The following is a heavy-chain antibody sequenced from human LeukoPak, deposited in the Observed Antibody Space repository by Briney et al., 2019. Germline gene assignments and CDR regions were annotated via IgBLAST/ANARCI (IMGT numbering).Heavy chain of an antibody. CDR1: RFTYDDYD. V-gene: IGHV3-43*02. CDR3: AIAPDYGGNAFDY. Sequence: GGTLRLSCAASRFTYDDYDMQWVRQATGKGLVWVFLISGDGGSKYYADSVKGRFTNSRDNSKTSLYLQMNSLRAEDTALYYCAIAPDYGGNAFDYWGQGTLVTVSS. J-gene: IGHJ4*02. D-gene: IGHD4-23*01. CDR2: ISGDGGSK.